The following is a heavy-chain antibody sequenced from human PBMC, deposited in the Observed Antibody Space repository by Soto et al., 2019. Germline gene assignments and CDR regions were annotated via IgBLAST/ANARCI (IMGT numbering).Heavy chain of an antibody. Sequence: EVQLLQSGGGLVQPGGSLRLSCAASGFTFNTYAMSWVRQAPGMGLEWVSFVSGGSSYIYYADSVKGRFTISRDNSKNTLFLQMNSLRVDDTAVYYCAKGAASAWFTGAAHYFDFWGQGSLVTVSS. CDR2: VSGGSSYI. D-gene: IGHD6-19*01. V-gene: IGHV3-23*01. CDR3: AKGAASAWFTGAAHYFDF. CDR1: GFTFNTYA. J-gene: IGHJ4*02.